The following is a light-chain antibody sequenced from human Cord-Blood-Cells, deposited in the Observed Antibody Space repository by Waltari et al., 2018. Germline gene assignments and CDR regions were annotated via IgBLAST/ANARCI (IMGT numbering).Light chain of an antibody. CDR1: SSDVGGYNY. CDR2: DVS. J-gene: IGLJ1*01. CDR3: SSYTSSSTLYV. V-gene: IGLV2-14*01. Sequence: QSALTQPASVSGSPGQSLTISCTGTSSDVGGYNYVPWYQQHPGKAPKLMIYDVSNRSSGVSNRFSGSKSGNTASLTISGLQAEDEADYYCSSYTSSSTLYVFGTGTKVTVL.